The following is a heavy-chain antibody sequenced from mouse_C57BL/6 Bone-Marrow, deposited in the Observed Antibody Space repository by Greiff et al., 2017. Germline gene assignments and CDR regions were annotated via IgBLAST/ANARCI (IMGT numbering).Heavy chain of an antibody. CDR1: GYTFTDYY. Sequence: VQLQQSGAELVRPGASVKLSCKASGYTFTDYYIHWVKQRPGQGLEWIARIYPGSGNTYYNEKFKGKATLTAEKSSSTAYMQLSSLTSEDSAVYFCARRTTAYYFDYWGQGTTLTVSS. V-gene: IGHV1-76*01. J-gene: IGHJ2*01. CDR2: IYPGSGNT. D-gene: IGHD1-2*01. CDR3: ARRTTAYYFDY.